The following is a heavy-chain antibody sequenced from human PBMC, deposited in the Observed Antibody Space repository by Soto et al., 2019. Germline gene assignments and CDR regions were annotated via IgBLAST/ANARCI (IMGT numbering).Heavy chain of an antibody. CDR3: ARGLRLTMVRGKKNWFDP. V-gene: IGHV4-34*01. CDR1: GGSFSGYY. D-gene: IGHD3-10*01. Sequence: QVQLQQWGAGLLKPSETLSLTCAVYGGSFSGYYWSWIRQPPGKGLEWIGEINHSGSTNYNPSLRSRFTRSVDTSKNQFDLQLSSVTAADTAVYYCARGLRLTMVRGKKNWFDPWGQGTLVTVSS. J-gene: IGHJ5*02. CDR2: INHSGST.